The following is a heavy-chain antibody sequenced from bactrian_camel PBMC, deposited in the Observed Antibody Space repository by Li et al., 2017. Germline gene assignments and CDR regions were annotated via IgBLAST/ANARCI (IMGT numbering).Heavy chain of an antibody. V-gene: IGHV3S5*01. D-gene: IGHD6*01. CDR3: VGDTWLY. CDR1: GFTFSNVY. CDR2: IYRDGYYE. J-gene: IGHJ4*01. Sequence: HVQLVESGGGSVQPGGSLKLSCVASGFTFSNVYMNWVRQAPGKGLEWVSSIYRDGYYEAYADAVKDRFTISRDNAKNTVYLQMNSLKSEDTAVYYCVGDTWLYWGQGTQVTVS.